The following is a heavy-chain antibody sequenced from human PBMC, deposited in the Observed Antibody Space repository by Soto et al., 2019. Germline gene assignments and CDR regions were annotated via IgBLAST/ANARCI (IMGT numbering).Heavy chain of an antibody. J-gene: IGHJ4*02. CDR3: ARLRGYSYGDPDY. V-gene: IGHV4-39*01. Sequence: PSETRSLTYTVSGGSISSRRYSWGWIRQPPGKGLEWIGSIYYSGSTYYNPSLKSRVTISVDTSKNQFSLKLSSVTAADTAVYYCARLRGYSYGDPDYWGQGTLVT. CDR1: GGSISSRRYS. CDR2: IYYSGST. D-gene: IGHD5-18*01.